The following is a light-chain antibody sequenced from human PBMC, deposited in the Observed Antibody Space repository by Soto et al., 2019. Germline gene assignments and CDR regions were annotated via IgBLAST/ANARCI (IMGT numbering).Light chain of an antibody. Sequence: DIQMTQSPSSLSASVGDRITINCRASQSVSKYLNWYQHKLGKAPELLIYAASSLYSGVPSRFSGSGSGTYFTLTISNLQPEDSASYYGQQTYSSPGTFGQGTKVEIK. V-gene: IGKV1-39*01. CDR3: QQTYSSPGT. J-gene: IGKJ1*01. CDR1: QSVSKY. CDR2: AAS.